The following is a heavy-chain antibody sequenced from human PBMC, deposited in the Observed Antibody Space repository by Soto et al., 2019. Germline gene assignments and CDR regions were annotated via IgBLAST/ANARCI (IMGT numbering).Heavy chain of an antibody. CDR1: GFTFTNYA. D-gene: IGHD1-1*01. CDR2: ISASGGA. J-gene: IGHJ4*02. V-gene: IGHV3-23*01. Sequence: EVQLLESGGGLVQPGGSLRLSCAASGFTFTNYAMSWVRQAPGKGLEWVSGISASGGAYYTDSVKGRVTISRDNSKNTLYLQMNSPRAEDTAVYYCAKERGETGLPLVDYWGQGTLVTVSS. CDR3: AKERGETGLPLVDY.